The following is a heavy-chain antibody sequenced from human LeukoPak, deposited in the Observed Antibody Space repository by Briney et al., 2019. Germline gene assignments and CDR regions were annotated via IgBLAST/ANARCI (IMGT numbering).Heavy chain of an antibody. V-gene: IGHV4-39*01. CDR1: GGSILSSSYY. Sequence: SETLSLTCTVSGGSILSSSYYWGWIRQPPGKGLEWIGSIYYSGSTYYNPSLKSRVTISVDTSKNQFSLKLSSVTAADTAVYYCAVSQAEFWLLIIWRDYWGQGTLVTVPS. CDR2: IYYSGST. CDR3: AVSQAEFWLLIIWRDY. D-gene: IGHD3-9*01. J-gene: IGHJ4*02.